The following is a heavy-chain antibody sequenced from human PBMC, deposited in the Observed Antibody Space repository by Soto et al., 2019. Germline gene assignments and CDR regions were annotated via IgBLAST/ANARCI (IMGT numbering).Heavy chain of an antibody. CDR2: ISNSGRT. CDR1: GDSISRGAYY. V-gene: IGHV4-31*03. CDR3: ARMGSLRSRTAFDY. D-gene: IGHD3-3*01. Sequence: SETLSLTCTVSGDSISRGAYYWTWIRQHPVKGLEWIGEISNSGRTYYNPSLKSRVTISLDTSKNQFSLKLSSVTAADTAVYYCARMGSLRSRTAFDYWGQGTLVAVSS. J-gene: IGHJ4*02.